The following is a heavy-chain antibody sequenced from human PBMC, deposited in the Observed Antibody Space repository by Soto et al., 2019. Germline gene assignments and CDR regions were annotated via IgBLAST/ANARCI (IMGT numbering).Heavy chain of an antibody. CDR1: GFTFDDYA. V-gene: IGHV3-9*01. D-gene: IGHD2-2*01. CDR3: AKDIFPSNAHYYYYGMDV. Sequence: EVQLVESGGGLVQPGRSLRLSCAASGFTFDDYAMHWVRQAPGKGLEWVSGISWNSGSIRYADSVKGRFTISRDNAKNSLYLQMNRPTAEDTTLYYCAKDIFPSNAHYYYYGMDVWGQGTTVTVSS. CDR2: ISWNSGSI. J-gene: IGHJ6*02.